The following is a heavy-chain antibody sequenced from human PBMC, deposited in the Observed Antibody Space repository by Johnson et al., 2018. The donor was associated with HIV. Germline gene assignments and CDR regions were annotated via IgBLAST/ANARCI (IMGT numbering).Heavy chain of an antibody. CDR3: ARPVSIGWELLDAFDI. J-gene: IGHJ3*02. CDR1: GFTFDDYG. CDR2: INWNGGST. Sequence: VQLVESGGGVIRPGGSLRLSCAASGFTFDDYGMSWVRQAPGKGLEWVSGINWNGGSTGYADSVKGRFTISRDNAKNSLYLQMNSLRVEDTALYYCARPVSIGWELLDAFDIWGQGTMVTVSS. D-gene: IGHD1-26*01. V-gene: IGHV3-20*04.